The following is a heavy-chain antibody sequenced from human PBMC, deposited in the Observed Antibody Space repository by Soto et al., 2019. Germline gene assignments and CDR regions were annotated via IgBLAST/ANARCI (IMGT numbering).Heavy chain of an antibody. V-gene: IGHV3-33*06. CDR3: AKDRGPHYYDSNDYFSG. D-gene: IGHD3-22*01. CDR1: GFTFSTYG. J-gene: IGHJ4*02. Sequence: QVQLVESGGGVVQPGRSLRLSCAASGFTFSTYGMHWVRQAPGKGLEWVAVIWYDGSNKYYADSVKGRFTISRDNSKNTLYLQMNSLRAEDTAVYYCAKDRGPHYYDSNDYFSGWGQGTLVTVSS. CDR2: IWYDGSNK.